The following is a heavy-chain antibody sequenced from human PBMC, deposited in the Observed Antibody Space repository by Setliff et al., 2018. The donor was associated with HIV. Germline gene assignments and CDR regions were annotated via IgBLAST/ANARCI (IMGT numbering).Heavy chain of an antibody. CDR2: IYYSGST. Sequence: SETLSLTCTVSGGSISSGGYYWSWIRQHPGKGLEWIGYIYYSGSTHYNPSLKSRVTISVDTSKNQFSLNLSSVTAADTAVYYCARDQGGPVDYWGQGTLVTVPQ. CDR3: ARDQGGPVDY. D-gene: IGHD3-16*01. V-gene: IGHV4-31*03. J-gene: IGHJ4*02. CDR1: GGSISSGGYY.